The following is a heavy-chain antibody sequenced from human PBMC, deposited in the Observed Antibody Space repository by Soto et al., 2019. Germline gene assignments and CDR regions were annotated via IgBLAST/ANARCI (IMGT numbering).Heavy chain of an antibody. V-gene: IGHV4-34*01. CDR2: INHSGST. J-gene: IGHJ5*02. CDR3: AGSLPELGWFDP. D-gene: IGHD1-7*01. Sequence: SETLSLTCAVYVGSFSGYYWSWIRQPPGKGLEWIGEINHSGSTNYNPSLKSRVTISVDTSKNQFYLKLSSVTAADTAVYYYAGSLPELGWFDPWGQGTLVTVSS. CDR1: VGSFSGYY.